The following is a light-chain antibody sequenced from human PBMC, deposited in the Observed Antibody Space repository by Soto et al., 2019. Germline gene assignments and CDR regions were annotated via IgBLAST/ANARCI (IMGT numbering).Light chain of an antibody. CDR3: QQYNNLPRT. V-gene: IGKV3-15*01. CDR1: QSVSSN. CDR2: GAS. J-gene: IGKJ4*01. Sequence: ETVMTQSPATLSVSPGEGATLSCRASQSVSSNLVWYQHKPGQAPRLLIYGASTRATDIPARFSGSGSGTEFTLTISSLQSEDYAVYYCQQYNNLPRTFGGGTRWIS.